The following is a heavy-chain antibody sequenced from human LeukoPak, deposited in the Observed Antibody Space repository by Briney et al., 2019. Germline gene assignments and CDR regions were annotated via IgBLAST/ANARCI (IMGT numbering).Heavy chain of an antibody. Sequence: ASVKVSCKASGYTFTSYAMHWVRQAPGQRLEWMGWINAGNGNTKYSQKFQGRVTITRDTSASTAHMELSSLRSEDTAVYYCARGELELWFFGNDYWGQGTLVTVSS. CDR1: GYTFTSYA. CDR3: ARGELELWFFGNDY. J-gene: IGHJ4*02. V-gene: IGHV1-3*01. CDR2: INAGNGNT. D-gene: IGHD5-18*01.